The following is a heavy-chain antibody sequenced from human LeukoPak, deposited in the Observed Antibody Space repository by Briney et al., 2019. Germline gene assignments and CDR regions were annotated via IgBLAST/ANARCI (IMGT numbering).Heavy chain of an antibody. CDR2: INPSGGSP. CDR3: ARDRSFYDILTGFQPTKYYFDY. V-gene: IGHV1-46*01. CDR1: GYTFTSYY. J-gene: IGHJ4*02. D-gene: IGHD3-9*01. Sequence: GASVKVSCKASGYTFTSYYMHWVRQAPGQGLEWMRIINPSGGSPSYAQKFQGRVTMTRDTSTSTVYMELSSLRSEDTAVYYCARDRSFYDILTGFQPTKYYFDYRGQGTLVTVSS.